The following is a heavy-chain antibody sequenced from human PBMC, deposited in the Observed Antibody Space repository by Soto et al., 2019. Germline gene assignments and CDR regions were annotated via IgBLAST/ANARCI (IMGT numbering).Heavy chain of an antibody. CDR3: ASSRLVDTMVRGVIITRWFDP. Sequence: ASVKVSCKASGGTFSSYAISWVRQAPGQGLEWMGGIIPIFGTANYAQKFQGRVTITADESTSTAYMELSSLRSEDTAVYYCASSRLVDTMVRGVIITRWFDPWGQGTLVTVSS. J-gene: IGHJ5*02. CDR2: IIPIFGTA. CDR1: GGTFSSYA. V-gene: IGHV1-69*13. D-gene: IGHD3-10*01.